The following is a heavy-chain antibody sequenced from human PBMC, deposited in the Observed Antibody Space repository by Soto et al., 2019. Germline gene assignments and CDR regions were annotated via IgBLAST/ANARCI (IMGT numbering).Heavy chain of an antibody. D-gene: IGHD3-3*01. CDR1: GFSLTTSGVG. CDR2: IYWDDDK. V-gene: IGHV2-5*02. CDR3: AHRILRTVFGLVTTTAIYFDF. Sequence: QITLNESGPTVVKPAETLTLTCTFSGFSLTTSGVGVRWIRQSPGKAPEWLALIYWDDDKRYSASLESRLTITKDTSKNRVVLTMASVDPADTATYYCAHRILRTVFGLVTTTAIYFDFWGQGTPVVVSS. J-gene: IGHJ4*02.